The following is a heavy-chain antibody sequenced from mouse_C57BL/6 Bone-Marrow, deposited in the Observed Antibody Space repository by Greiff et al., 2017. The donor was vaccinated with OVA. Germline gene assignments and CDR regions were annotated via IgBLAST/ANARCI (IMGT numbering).Heavy chain of an antibody. CDR3: ASYGCSSPSWYFDV. V-gene: IGHV1-80*01. CDR1: GYAFSSYW. Sequence: VQLQQSGAELVKPGASVKISCKASGYAFSSYWMNWVKQRPGKGLEWIGQIYPGDGDTNYNGKFKGKATLTADKSSSTAYMQLSSLTSEDSAVSFCASYGCSSPSWYFDVWGTGPTVTVSS. D-gene: IGHD1-1*01. J-gene: IGHJ1*03. CDR2: IYPGDGDT.